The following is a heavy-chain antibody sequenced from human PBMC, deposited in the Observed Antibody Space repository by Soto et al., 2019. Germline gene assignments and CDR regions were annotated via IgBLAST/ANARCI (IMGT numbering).Heavy chain of an antibody. Sequence: PSETLSLTCSVSGRSMSSNYWSWIRQSPDKGLEWLGYVFYGGTDYNPSLEGRLSMSVETSKSQFSLTLTSVTAADTAVYYCASYRGALYFDSWGQGILVTVSS. CDR2: VFYGGT. CDR1: GRSMSSNY. D-gene: IGHD4-4*01. J-gene: IGHJ4*02. CDR3: ASYRGALYFDS. V-gene: IGHV4-59*01.